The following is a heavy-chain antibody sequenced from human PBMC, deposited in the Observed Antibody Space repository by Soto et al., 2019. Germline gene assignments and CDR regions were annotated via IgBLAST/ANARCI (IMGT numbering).Heavy chain of an antibody. CDR1: GGSFSGNY. V-gene: IGHV4-34*01. CDR3: ARDSTRFLWSNEQQLPRGGPYYYYYGMDV. CDR2: INHSGST. Sequence: SETLSLTCAVYGGSFSGNYWSWIRQPPGKGVEWIGEINHSGSTNYNTSLKSRVTISVDTPKNQLSLNMSSVTAADTAVYYCARDSTRFLWSNEQQLPRGGPYYYYYGMDVWGQGTTVTVSS. J-gene: IGHJ6*02. D-gene: IGHD6-13*01.